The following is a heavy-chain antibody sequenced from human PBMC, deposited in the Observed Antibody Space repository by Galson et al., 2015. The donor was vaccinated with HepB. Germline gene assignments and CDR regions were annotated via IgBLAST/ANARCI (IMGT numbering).Heavy chain of an antibody. Sequence: SLRLSCAASRFTFSSYAMHWVRQAPGKGLEWVALISYDGINKYYAASVKGRFTITRDNSKNTLYLQMNSLRAEDTAVYYCARGSYSSNWYPGKGDYWGQGTLVTVSS. J-gene: IGHJ4*02. CDR1: RFTFSSYA. CDR3: ARGSYSSNWYPGKGDY. V-gene: IGHV3-30-3*01. D-gene: IGHD6-13*01. CDR2: ISYDGINK.